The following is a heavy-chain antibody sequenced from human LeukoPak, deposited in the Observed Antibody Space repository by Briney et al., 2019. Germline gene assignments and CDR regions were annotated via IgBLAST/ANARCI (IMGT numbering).Heavy chain of an antibody. D-gene: IGHD6-19*01. V-gene: IGHV4-59*11. CDR2: IFYTGGY. Sequence: TSETLSLTRTVAAGSISNHYWSWMRQSPGKGLEWIAYIFYTGGYNYNPSLKSRVYISVDTSKNQFSLNLTSVTAADTAVYYCARGRSSLDLWGQGTLVTVSS. CDR1: AGSISNHY. CDR3: ARGRSSLDL. J-gene: IGHJ5*02.